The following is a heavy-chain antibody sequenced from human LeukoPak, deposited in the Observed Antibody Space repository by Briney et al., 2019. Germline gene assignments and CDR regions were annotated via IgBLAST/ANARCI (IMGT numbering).Heavy chain of an antibody. Sequence: PGGSLRLSCAATGFTFSSYAMSWVRQAPGKGLEWVSAISGSGGSTYYADSVKGRFTISRDNSKNTPYPQMNSLRAEDTAVYYCAKDYRADRAMVTLFDYWGQGTLVTVSS. V-gene: IGHV3-23*01. CDR1: GFTFSSYA. CDR3: AKDYRADRAMVTLFDY. J-gene: IGHJ4*02. D-gene: IGHD5-18*01. CDR2: ISGSGGST.